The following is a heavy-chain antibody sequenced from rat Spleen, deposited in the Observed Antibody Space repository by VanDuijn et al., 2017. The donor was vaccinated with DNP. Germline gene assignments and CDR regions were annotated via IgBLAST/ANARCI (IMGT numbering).Heavy chain of an antibody. V-gene: IGHV1-43*01. J-gene: IGHJ1*01. Sequence: QVQLQQSGAEVAKPGSSVKISCKASGYTFTTYYITWIKQTTGQGLEYIGYINTGSGGTNYNEKFKGKATLTVDKSSSTAFMQLSSLTPDDSAVSYWARRRLPFWYFDFWGPGTMVTVSS. CDR1: GYTFTTYY. CDR3: ARRRLPFWYFDF. CDR2: INTGSGGT.